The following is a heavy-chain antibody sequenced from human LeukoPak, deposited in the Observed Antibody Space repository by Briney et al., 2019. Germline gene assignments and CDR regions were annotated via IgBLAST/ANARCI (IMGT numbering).Heavy chain of an antibody. J-gene: IGHJ4*02. CDR1: GFTFTTYS. D-gene: IGHD3-16*01. Sequence: GGSLRLSCAASGFTFTTYSMNWVRQAPGRGLEWVSYITGSGRTIYYADSVKGRFTISRDNAKNSLYLQMNSLRDEDTAVYYSARVGLTDIDYWGQGTLVTVSS. CDR2: ITGSGRTI. CDR3: ARVGLTDIDY. V-gene: IGHV3-48*02.